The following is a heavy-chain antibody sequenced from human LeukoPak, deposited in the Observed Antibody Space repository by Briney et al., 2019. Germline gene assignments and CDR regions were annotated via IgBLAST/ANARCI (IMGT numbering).Heavy chain of an antibody. CDR1: GATNNSYY. V-gene: IGHV4-4*09. Sequence: SETLSLTCTVSGATNNSYYWSWIRQPPGKGLEWIGYTHPSGNTNYSPSLKSRVTISMDTSTNQFSLKLKSVTAADTAVYFCARKAPKKGWFDPWGQGTLVTVSS. CDR3: ARKAPKKGWFDP. CDR2: THPSGNT. J-gene: IGHJ5*02.